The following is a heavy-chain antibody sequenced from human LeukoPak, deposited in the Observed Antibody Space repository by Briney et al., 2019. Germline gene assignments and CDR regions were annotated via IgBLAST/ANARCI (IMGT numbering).Heavy chain of an antibody. CDR1: AFPFSSYT. V-gene: IGHV3-48*01. J-gene: IGHJ4*02. D-gene: IGHD3-16*01. CDR2: IDSTSSTI. Sequence: GGSLRLSCAASAFPFSSYTMGWVRQAPGKGLEWVSYIDSTSSTIYYADSVKGRFTISRDNSKNTLYLQMNSLRAEDTAVYYCAKDLGYDYVWGEGNFYDYWGQGTLVTVSS. CDR3: AKDLGYDYVWGEGNFYDY.